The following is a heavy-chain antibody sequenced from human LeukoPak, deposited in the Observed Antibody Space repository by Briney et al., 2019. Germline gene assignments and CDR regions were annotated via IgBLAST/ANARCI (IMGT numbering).Heavy chain of an antibody. J-gene: IGHJ6*03. CDR1: GGTFSSYA. CDR3: ARDCSSPAGYYMDV. Sequence: SVKVSCKASGGTFSSYAISWVRQAPGQGLEWMGGIIPIFGTANYAQRFQGRVTITADESTSTAYMELSSLRSEDTAVYYCARDCSSPAGYYMDVWGKGTTVTVSS. V-gene: IGHV1-69*13. D-gene: IGHD6-6*01. CDR2: IIPIFGTA.